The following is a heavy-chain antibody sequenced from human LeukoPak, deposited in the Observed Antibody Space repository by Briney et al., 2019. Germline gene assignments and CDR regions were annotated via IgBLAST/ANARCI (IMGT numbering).Heavy chain of an antibody. CDR3: AGARSYYDDTNDAFDI. CDR1: GYTFTSYD. D-gene: IGHD3-22*01. CDR2: MNPNSGNT. V-gene: IGHV1-8*01. Sequence: ASVKVSCKASGYTFTSYDINWVRQATGQGLEWMGWMNPNSGNTGYAQKFQGRVTMTRNTSISTAYMELSSLRSEDTAVYYCAGARSYYDDTNDAFDIWGQGTMVTVSS. J-gene: IGHJ3*02.